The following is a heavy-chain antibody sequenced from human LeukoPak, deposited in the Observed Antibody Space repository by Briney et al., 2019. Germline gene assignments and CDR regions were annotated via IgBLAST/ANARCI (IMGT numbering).Heavy chain of an antibody. D-gene: IGHD2-15*01. V-gene: IGHV1-2*02. CDR3: ARDQVARDIVVVLDATGTIDY. CDR2: INPNNGGT. CDR1: GYTFTGYY. J-gene: IGHJ4*02. Sequence: GASVKVSCKASGYTFTGYYMHWVRQAPGQGLEWMGWINPNNGGTTYAQKFQGRVTMTRDTSISAAYMELSSLRSDDTAVYYCARDQVARDIVVVLDATGTIDYWGQGTLVTVSS.